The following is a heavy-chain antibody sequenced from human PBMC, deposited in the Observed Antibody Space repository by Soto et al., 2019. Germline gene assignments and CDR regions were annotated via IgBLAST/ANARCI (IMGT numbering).Heavy chain of an antibody. CDR2: IDWDDDN. CDR3: ARSRFSGNNNQFDS. CDR1: GFSLSSSDMS. V-gene: IGHV2-70*01. Sequence: SGPTLVNPTQTLTLTCTFSGFSLSSSDMSVSWIRQPPGKALEWLALIDWDDDNFYSTSLKTRLTISKDTSKNQVVLTVTNMDPADTATYYCARSRFSGNNNQFDSWGQGTLVTVSS. J-gene: IGHJ4*02. D-gene: IGHD1-1*01.